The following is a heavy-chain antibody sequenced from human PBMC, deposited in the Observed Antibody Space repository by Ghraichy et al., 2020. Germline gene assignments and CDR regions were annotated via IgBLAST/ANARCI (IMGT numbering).Heavy chain of an antibody. CDR1: GFSFSNAW. Sequence: LSLTCAASGFSFSNAWMSWVRQAPGKGLEWVGRLNSKTDGGTTDYAEPVKGRFTISRDESKNTVSLQMNSLKTEDTAVYYCATCLMPAACTWQFWGQGTLVTVSS. CDR3: ATCLMPAACTWQF. CDR2: LNSKTDGGTT. D-gene: IGHD2-2*01. V-gene: IGHV3-15*01. J-gene: IGHJ4*02.